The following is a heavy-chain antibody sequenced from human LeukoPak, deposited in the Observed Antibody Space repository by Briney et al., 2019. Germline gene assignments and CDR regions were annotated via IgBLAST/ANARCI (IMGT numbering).Heavy chain of an antibody. D-gene: IGHD5-18*01. CDR2: IIPIFGTA. Sequence: GASVKVSCKASGYTFTGYYMHWVRQAPGQGLEWMGGIIPIFGTANYAQKFQGRVTITADESTSTAYMELSSLRSEDTAVYYCARWGYSYGSYYFDYWGQGTLVTVSS. CDR3: ARWGYSYGSYYFDY. V-gene: IGHV1-69*13. J-gene: IGHJ4*02. CDR1: GYTFTGYY.